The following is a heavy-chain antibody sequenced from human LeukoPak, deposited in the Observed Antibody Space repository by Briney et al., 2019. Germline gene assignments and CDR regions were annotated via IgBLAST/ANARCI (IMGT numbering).Heavy chain of an antibody. V-gene: IGHV4-34*01. Sequence: SETLSLTCAVYGGSFSGYYWSWIRQPPGKGLEWIGEVNHSGSTNYNPSLKSRVTISVDTSKNQFSLKLSSVTAADTAVYYCARGRLSRYGMDVWGKGTTVTVSS. CDR1: GGSFSGYY. D-gene: IGHD2-15*01. CDR2: VNHSGST. J-gene: IGHJ6*04. CDR3: ARGRLSRYGMDV.